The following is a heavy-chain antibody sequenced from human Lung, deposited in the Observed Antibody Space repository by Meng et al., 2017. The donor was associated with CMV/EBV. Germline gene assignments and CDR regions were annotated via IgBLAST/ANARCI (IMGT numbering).Heavy chain of an antibody. CDR2: INPNSGGT. D-gene: IGHD3/OR15-3a*01. CDR3: ARLFHTIIGTGYYYGMDV. V-gene: IGHV1-2*02. Sequence: ASXXVSXKAAGYTFNGYNMHWVRQDPGKGLEWMGWINPNSGGTNYAQRFQGRVTLTIDTSISTDYMELSRLKSDETGVYFCARLFHTIIGTGYYYGMDVWXQGTTVTVSS. CDR1: GYTFNGYN. J-gene: IGHJ6*02.